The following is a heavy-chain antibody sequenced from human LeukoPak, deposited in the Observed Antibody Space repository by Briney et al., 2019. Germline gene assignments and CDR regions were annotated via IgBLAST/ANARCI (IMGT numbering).Heavy chain of an antibody. Sequence: GGSLRLSCAASGFTFSSYGMHWVRQAPGKGLEWVAVIWYDGSNKYYADSVKGRFTIYRDNSKNTLYLQLNSLRAEDTAVYYCARGGVDYYDSSGYYFSYFDYWGQGTLVTVSS. CDR3: ARGGVDYYDSSGYYFSYFDY. CDR2: IWYDGSNK. V-gene: IGHV3-33*01. D-gene: IGHD3-22*01. J-gene: IGHJ4*02. CDR1: GFTFSSYG.